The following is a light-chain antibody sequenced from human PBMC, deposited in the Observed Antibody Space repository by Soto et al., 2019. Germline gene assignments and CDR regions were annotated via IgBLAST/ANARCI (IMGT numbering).Light chain of an antibody. CDR2: TND. V-gene: IGLV1-44*01. Sequence: QSVLTQPPSASGTPGQRVTISCSGSNSNIGSNPVYWYQQLPGTAPKLVIHTNDQRPSGVPDRFSGSKSGTSASLAISGLQSEDEADYYCAAWDDSLNGVVFGGGTKLTVL. CDR1: NSNIGSNP. CDR3: AAWDDSLNGVV. J-gene: IGLJ2*01.